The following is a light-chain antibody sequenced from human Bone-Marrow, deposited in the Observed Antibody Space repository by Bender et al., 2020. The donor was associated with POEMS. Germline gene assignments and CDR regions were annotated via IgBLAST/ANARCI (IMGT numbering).Light chain of an antibody. Sequence: QSVLTQSPSVSGTPGQSVTISCSGSGSSIGSNYVHWYRQFPGAAPKLLVFRNDQRPSGVPDRFSGSKSGTSASLAITGLQAEDEGDYYCQSYDNSLGGWVFGGGTKLTVL. V-gene: IGLV1-47*01. J-gene: IGLJ3*02. CDR1: GSSIGSNY. CDR3: QSYDNSLGGWV. CDR2: RND.